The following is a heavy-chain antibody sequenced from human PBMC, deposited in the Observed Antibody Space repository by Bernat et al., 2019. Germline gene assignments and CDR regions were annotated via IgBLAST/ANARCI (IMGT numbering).Heavy chain of an antibody. CDR2: IWYDGSNK. V-gene: IGHV3-33*01. CDR3: ARDSISQAADLDC. Sequence: QVQLVESGGGVVQPGRSLRLSCAASGFTFSSYGMHWVRQAPGKGLEWVAVIWYDGSNKYYADSVKGRFTISEDNSKNTLHLQMNSLGAGDTAVYYCARDSISQAADLDCWGQGTLVTVSS. D-gene: IGHD6-13*01. J-gene: IGHJ4*02. CDR1: GFTFSSYG.